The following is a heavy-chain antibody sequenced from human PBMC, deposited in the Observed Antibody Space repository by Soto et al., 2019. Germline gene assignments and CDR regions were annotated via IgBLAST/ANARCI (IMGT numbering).Heavy chain of an antibody. CDR3: ARAGSGWYWDFDY. CDR1: GYTFTGYY. Sequence: GASVKVSCKSSGYTFTGYYMHCVRQAPGQGLEWMGWISAYNGNTNYAQKLQGRVTMTTDTSTSTAYMELRSLRSDDTAVYYCARAGSGWYWDFDYWGQGTLVTVSS. D-gene: IGHD6-19*01. V-gene: IGHV1-18*04. J-gene: IGHJ4*02. CDR2: ISAYNGNT.